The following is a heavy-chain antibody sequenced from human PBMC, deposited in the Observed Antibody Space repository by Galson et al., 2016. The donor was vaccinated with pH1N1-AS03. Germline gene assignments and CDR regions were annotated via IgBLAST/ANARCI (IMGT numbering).Heavy chain of an antibody. D-gene: IGHD2/OR15-2a*01. V-gene: IGHV1-2*04. J-gene: IGHJ6*02. CDR3: ARDARGPCSSATCATTYYFGMDV. Sequence: SVKVSCKASGYIFIGFYVHWVRQAPGQGLEWMGWINPNNGVTNYAQKFQAWVTMTGDTSISTAYLELYGLKSDDTAVYYCARDARGPCSSATCATTYYFGMDVWGQGTTVIVSS. CDR2: INPNNGVT. CDR1: GYIFIGFY.